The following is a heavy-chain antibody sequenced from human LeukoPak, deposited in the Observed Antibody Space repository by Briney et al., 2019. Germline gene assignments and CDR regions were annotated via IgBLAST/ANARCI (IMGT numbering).Heavy chain of an antibody. D-gene: IGHD1-26*01. Sequence: PSETLSLTCAVSGYSISSGYYWGWIRQPAGKGLEWIGRIYTSGSTNYNPSLKSRVTISVDTPKNQFSLKLSSVTAADTAVYYCARAQNYGGSYSFDYWGQGTLVTVSS. CDR2: IYTSGST. J-gene: IGHJ4*02. CDR3: ARAQNYGGSYSFDY. V-gene: IGHV4-61*02. CDR1: GYSISSGYY.